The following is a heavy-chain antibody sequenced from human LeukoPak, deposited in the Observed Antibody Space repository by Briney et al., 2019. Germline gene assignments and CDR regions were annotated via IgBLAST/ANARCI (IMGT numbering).Heavy chain of an antibody. CDR1: GFSFSAYW. D-gene: IGHD4-23*01. V-gene: IGHV3-7*01. J-gene: IGHJ4*02. CDR3: VRDRGYSTFDY. CDR2: MKEDGGEI. Sequence: GGSLRLSCAASGFSFSAYWMAWVRQAPGKGLEWGANMKEDGGEINYVDSVKGRFTISRDNAKNSLDLQMNCLRVDDTAVYYCVRDRGYSTFDYWGQGTLVIVSS.